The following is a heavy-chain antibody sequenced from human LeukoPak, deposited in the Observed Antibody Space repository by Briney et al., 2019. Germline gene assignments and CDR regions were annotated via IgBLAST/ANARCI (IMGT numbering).Heavy chain of an antibody. J-gene: IGHJ5*02. Sequence: GRSLRLSCAASGYTFSSYAMHRVRQAPGKGLEWVAVISYDGSNKYYADSVKGRFTISRDNSKNTLYLQMNSLRAEDTAVYYCARDGLGNSWFDPWGQGTLVTVSS. CDR1: GYTFSSYA. CDR2: ISYDGSNK. V-gene: IGHV3-30*04. CDR3: ARDGLGNSWFDP. D-gene: IGHD3/OR15-3a*01.